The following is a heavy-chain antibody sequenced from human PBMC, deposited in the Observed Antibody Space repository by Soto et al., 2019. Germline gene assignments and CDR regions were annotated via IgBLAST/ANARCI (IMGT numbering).Heavy chain of an antibody. Sequence: PSETLSLTCAVCGGSFSGYYWSWIRQPPGKGLEWIGEINHSGSTNYNPSLKSRVTISVDTSKNQFSLKLSSVTAADTAVYYCARGSVGCSSTSCYKGRYYGMDVWGQGTTVIVSS. D-gene: IGHD2-2*02. CDR2: INHSGST. V-gene: IGHV4-34*01. J-gene: IGHJ6*02. CDR1: GGSFSGYY. CDR3: ARGSVGCSSTSCYKGRYYGMDV.